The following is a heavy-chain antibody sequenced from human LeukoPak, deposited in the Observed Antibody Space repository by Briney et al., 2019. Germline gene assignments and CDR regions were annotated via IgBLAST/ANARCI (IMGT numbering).Heavy chain of an antibody. CDR1: GFTFSSYE. CDR2: ISSSGSTI. CDR3: ASIGITMVRGVPPDY. Sequence: GGSLRLSCAASGFTFSSYEMNWVRQAPGKGLEWVSYISSSGSTIYYADSVKGRFTISRDNAKNSLYLQMNSLRAEDTAVYYCASIGITMVRGVPPDYWGQGTLVTVSS. V-gene: IGHV3-48*03. D-gene: IGHD3-10*01. J-gene: IGHJ4*02.